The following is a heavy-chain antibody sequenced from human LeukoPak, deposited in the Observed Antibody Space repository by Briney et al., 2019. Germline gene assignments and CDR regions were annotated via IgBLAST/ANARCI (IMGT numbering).Heavy chain of an antibody. V-gene: IGHV3-7*01. CDR2: INQDGSET. D-gene: IGHD6-13*01. CDR1: GFTFRSHW. CDR3: ARDHVAPGIYFDY. J-gene: IGHJ4*02. Sequence: GGSLSLSCAASGFTFRSHWMSWVRQAPGKGLEWVANINQDGSETHYVDSVKGRFTISRDNAWNSLYLQMNSLRVEDTAMYYCARDHVAPGIYFDYWGQGTLVTVSS.